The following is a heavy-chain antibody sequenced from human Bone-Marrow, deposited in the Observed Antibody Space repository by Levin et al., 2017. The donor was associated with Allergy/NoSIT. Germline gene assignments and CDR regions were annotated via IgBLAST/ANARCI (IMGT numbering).Heavy chain of an antibody. CDR1: GFTFSSYS. CDR3: AIGGVGATRDDTFDI. J-gene: IGHJ3*02. D-gene: IGHD1-26*01. Sequence: GESLKISCAASGFTFSSYSVNWVRQAPGKGLEWVSSISSSSSPIFYADSVKGRFTISRDNARNSLYLQMNSLRVEDTAVYYCAIGGVGATRDDTFDIWGQGTMVTVSS. CDR2: ISSSSSPI. V-gene: IGHV3-21*01.